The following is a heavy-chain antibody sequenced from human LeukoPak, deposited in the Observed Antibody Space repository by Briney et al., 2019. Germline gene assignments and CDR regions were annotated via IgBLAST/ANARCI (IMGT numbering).Heavy chain of an antibody. Sequence: HPGGSLRLSCAASGFTLSSYGMGWVRQAPGKGLEWVSVISGSGGSIYYADSVKGRFTISRDNSKSTLYLQMNGLRVEDTAIYYCAREAFYKSGWYSLFGHWGQGTLVTVSS. CDR2: ISGSGGSI. D-gene: IGHD6-19*01. V-gene: IGHV3-23*01. CDR1: GFTLSSYG. J-gene: IGHJ4*02. CDR3: AREAFYKSGWYSLFGH.